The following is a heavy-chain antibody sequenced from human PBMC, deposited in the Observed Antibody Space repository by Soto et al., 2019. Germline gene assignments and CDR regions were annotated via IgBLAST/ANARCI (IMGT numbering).Heavy chain of an antibody. V-gene: IGHV1-69*12. CDR2: IIPIFGTA. CDR1: GGTFSSYA. CDR3: ATSDRNSGYRYYYYYYGMDV. J-gene: IGHJ6*02. D-gene: IGHD3-22*01. Sequence: QVQLVQSGAEVKKPGSSVKVSCKASGGTFSSYAISWVRQAPGQGLEWMGGIIPIFGTAYYAQKFQGRVTITADESTSTAYMELSSLRSEDTAVYYCATSDRNSGYRYYYYYYGMDVWGQGTTVTVSS.